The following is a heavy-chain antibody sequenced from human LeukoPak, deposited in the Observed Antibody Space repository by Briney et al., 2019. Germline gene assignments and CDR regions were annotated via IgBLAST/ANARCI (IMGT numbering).Heavy chain of an antibody. CDR3: ARDRSSGWYLTSGFDP. V-gene: IGHV3-7*04. Sequence: PGGSLRLSCAASGFTFSNYWMSWVRQAPGKGLEWVASIKQDGSEKYYVDSGKGRFTISRDNAKNSLYLQINSLRAEDTAVYYCARDRSSGWYLTSGFDPWGQGTLVTVSS. D-gene: IGHD6-19*01. CDR2: IKQDGSEK. J-gene: IGHJ5*02. CDR1: GFTFSNYW.